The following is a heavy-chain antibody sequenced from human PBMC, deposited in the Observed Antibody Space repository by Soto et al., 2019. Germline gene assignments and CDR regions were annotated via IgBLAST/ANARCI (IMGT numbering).Heavy chain of an antibody. CDR2: IWYDGSNK. J-gene: IGHJ6*03. V-gene: IGHV3-33*01. CDR3: ARGDIVVVNYYYMDV. CDR1: GFTFSSYG. D-gene: IGHD2-2*01. Sequence: QVQLVESGGGVVQPGRSLRLSCAASGFTFSSYGMHWVRQAPGKGLEWVAVIWYDGSNKYYADSVKGRFTISRDNSKNTLYLQMNSLRAEDTAVYYCARGDIVVVNYYYMDVWGKGTTVTVSS.